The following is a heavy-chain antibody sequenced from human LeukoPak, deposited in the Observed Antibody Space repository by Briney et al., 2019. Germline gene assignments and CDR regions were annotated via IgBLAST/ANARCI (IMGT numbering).Heavy chain of an antibody. D-gene: IGHD3-3*01. CDR2: IYYSGST. CDR3: ARYYDFWSGSMDV. Sequence: PSETLSLTCTVSGGSMSSYYWSWIRQPPGKGLEWVGYIYYSGSTNYNPSLKSRVTISVDTSKNQFSLKLSSVTAADTAVYYCARYYDFWSGSMDVWGKGTTVTVSS. J-gene: IGHJ6*03. CDR1: GGSMSSYY. V-gene: IGHV4-59*01.